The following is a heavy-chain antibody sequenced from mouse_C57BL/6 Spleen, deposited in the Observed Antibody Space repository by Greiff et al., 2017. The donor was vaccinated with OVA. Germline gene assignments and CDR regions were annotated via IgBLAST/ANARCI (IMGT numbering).Heavy chain of an antibody. CDR1: GYTFTSYW. V-gene: IGHV1-52*01. Sequence: QVQLQQPGAELVRPGSSVKLSCKASGYTFTSYWMHWVKQRPIQGLEWIGNIDPSDSETHYNQKFKDKATLTVDKSSSTAYMQLSSLTSEDSAVYYCARGGYYGSSYVNWYFDVWGTGTTVTVSS. CDR3: ARGGYYGSSYVNWYFDV. CDR2: IDPSDSET. D-gene: IGHD1-1*01. J-gene: IGHJ1*03.